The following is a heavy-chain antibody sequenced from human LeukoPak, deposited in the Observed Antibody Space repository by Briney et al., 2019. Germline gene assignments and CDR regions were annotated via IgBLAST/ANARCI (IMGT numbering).Heavy chain of an antibody. CDR3: ARDRADTAMVPDY. V-gene: IGHV1-18*04. CDR1: GYTFTSYG. J-gene: IGHJ4*02. D-gene: IGHD5-18*01. Sequence: ASVKVSCKASGYTFTSYGISWVRQAPGQGLEWMGWISAYNGNTNYAQKLQGRVTSTSTAYMELRSLRSDDTAVYYCARDRADTAMVPDYWGQGTLVTVSS. CDR2: ISAYNGNT.